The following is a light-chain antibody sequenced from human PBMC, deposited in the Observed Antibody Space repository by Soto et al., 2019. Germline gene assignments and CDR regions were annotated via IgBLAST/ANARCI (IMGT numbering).Light chain of an antibody. V-gene: IGLV2-14*01. Sequence: QSVLTQPASASGSPGQSITISCTGTSSDVGGYDFVSWYQQHAGRAPKLLIYEVSRRPSGVSNRFSGSKSGNTASLTVSGLQAEDEADYYCSSYAGSNNLYVFGTGTKVTVL. CDR1: SSDVGGYDF. J-gene: IGLJ1*01. CDR2: EVS. CDR3: SSYAGSNNLYV.